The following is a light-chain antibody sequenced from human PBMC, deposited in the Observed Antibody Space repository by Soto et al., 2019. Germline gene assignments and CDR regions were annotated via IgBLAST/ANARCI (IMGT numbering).Light chain of an antibody. J-gene: IGLJ2*01. CDR1: SSDVGGYNY. Sequence: QSALTQPASVSGSPGQSITISCTGTSSDVGGYNYVSWYQQHPGKAPKLMIYDVSDRPSGVSNRFSGSKSGNTASLTISGRQADDEADYYCSSYTSSSTVVFGGGTKVTVL. CDR2: DVS. V-gene: IGLV2-14*01. CDR3: SSYTSSSTVV.